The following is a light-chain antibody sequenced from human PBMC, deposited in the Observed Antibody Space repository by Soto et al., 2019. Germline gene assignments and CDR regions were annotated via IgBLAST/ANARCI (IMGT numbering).Light chain of an antibody. CDR3: MQALQTPYT. V-gene: IGKV2-28*01. J-gene: IGKJ2*01. CDR2: LGS. Sequence: DIVMTQSPLSLPVTPGEPASISCRSSQSLLHSNGYNFLDWYLQKPGQSPHLLIYLGSNRASGVPDRFSGSGSGADFTLRISRVEAEDAGIYYCMQALQTPYTFGQGTKLELK. CDR1: QSLLHSNGYNF.